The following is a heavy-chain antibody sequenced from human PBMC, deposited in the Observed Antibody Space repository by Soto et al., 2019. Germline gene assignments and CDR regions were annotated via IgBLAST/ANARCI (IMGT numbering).Heavy chain of an antibody. J-gene: IGHJ6*02. CDR2: IYYSGST. V-gene: IGHV4-31*03. CDR1: GGSISSGGYY. CDR3: ARDGSGYSGYDPPTGGMDV. Sequence: KLSETLSLTCTVSGGSISSGGYYWSWTRQHPGKGLEWIGYIYYSGSTYYNPSLKSRVTISVDTSKNQFSLKLSSVTAADTAVYYCARDGSGYSGYDPPTGGMDVWGQGTTVTVSS. D-gene: IGHD5-12*01.